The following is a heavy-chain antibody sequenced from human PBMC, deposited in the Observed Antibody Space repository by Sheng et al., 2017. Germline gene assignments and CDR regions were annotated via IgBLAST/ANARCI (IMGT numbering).Heavy chain of an antibody. J-gene: IGHJ3*02. CDR2: IRYDGSNK. CDR1: GFTFSSYG. D-gene: IGHD3-22*01. Sequence: ESGGGVVQPGGSLRLSCAASGFTFSSYGMHWVRQAPGKGLEWVAFIRYDGSNKYYADSVKGRFTISRDNSKNTLYLQMNSLRAEDTAVYYPGLYYYDSSGYLEIWGQGTMVTVSS. V-gene: IGHV3-30*02. CDR3: GLYYYDSSGYLEI.